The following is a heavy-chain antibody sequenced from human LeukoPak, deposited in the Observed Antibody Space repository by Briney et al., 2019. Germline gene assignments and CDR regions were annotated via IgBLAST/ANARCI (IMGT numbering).Heavy chain of an antibody. V-gene: IGHV1-18*01. Sequence: GASVTVSCKASGYTFSTFGIAWVRQAPGQGLEWMGWISGYNCNTNYAQNFQGRVTMTTDTTTTTAYMELRSLKSDDTAVYYCARDGYFDYWGQGTLVTVSS. CDR1: GYTFSTFG. CDR3: ARDGYFDY. J-gene: IGHJ4*02. CDR2: ISGYNCNT.